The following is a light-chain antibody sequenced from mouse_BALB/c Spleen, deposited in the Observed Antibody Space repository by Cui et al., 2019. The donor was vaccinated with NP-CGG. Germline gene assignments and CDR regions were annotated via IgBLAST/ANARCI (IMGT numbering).Light chain of an antibody. Sequence: QAVVTQESAPTTSPGETVTVTCRSSTGAVTTSNYANWVQEKPDHLFTGLMGGTNNRAPGVPARFSGSLIGDKAALTITGAQTEDEAIYFCALWYSNHWVFGGGTKLTVL. CDR2: GTN. J-gene: IGLJ1*01. CDR3: ALWYSNHWV. CDR1: TGAVTTSNY. V-gene: IGLV1*01.